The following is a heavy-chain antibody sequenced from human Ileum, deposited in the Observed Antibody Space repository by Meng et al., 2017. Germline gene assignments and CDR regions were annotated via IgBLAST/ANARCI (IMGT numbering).Heavy chain of an antibody. V-gene: IGHV1-2*06. D-gene: IGHD3-3*02. CDR2: INPKSGAT. CDR3: VRSNIFGWNPRDH. Sequence: QVPPVQSGAEAKKPGASLKVSCKASGYTFTDYFVHWVRQAPGQGLEWMGRINPKSGATAYAQKFQGRVTVTSDTSISTAYLDLISLTSDDTALYYCVRSNIFGWNPRDHWGQGTLVTVSS. CDR1: GYTFTDYF. J-gene: IGHJ4*02.